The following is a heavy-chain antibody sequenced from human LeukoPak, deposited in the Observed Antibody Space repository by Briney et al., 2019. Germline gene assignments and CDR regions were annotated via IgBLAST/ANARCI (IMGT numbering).Heavy chain of an antibody. CDR1: GYTFTSYA. V-gene: IGHV1-3*01. CDR3: ARDFGYDYVWGSDY. CDR2: INAGNGNT. D-gene: IGHD3-16*01. J-gene: IGHJ4*02. Sequence: ASVKVSCKASGYTFTSYAMHWVRQAPGQRLEWVGWINAGNGNTKYSQKFQGRVTITRDTSASTAYMELSSLRSEDTAVYYCARDFGYDYVWGSDYWGQGTLVTVSS.